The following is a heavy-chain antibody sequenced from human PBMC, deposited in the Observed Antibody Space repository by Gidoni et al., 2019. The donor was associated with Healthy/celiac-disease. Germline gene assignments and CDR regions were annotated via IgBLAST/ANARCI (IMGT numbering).Heavy chain of an antibody. V-gene: IGHV3-30-3*01. Sequence: QVQLVESGGGVVQPGRSLRLSCAASGFTFSSYAMHWVRQAPGKGLEWVAVISYDGSNKYYADSVKGRFTISRDNSKNTLYLQMNSLRAEDTAVYYCAREVPVGYCSGGSCYSGGSQAGYWGQGTLVTVSS. CDR1: GFTFSSYA. D-gene: IGHD2-15*01. CDR2: ISYDGSNK. J-gene: IGHJ4*02. CDR3: AREVPVGYCSGGSCYSGGSQAGY.